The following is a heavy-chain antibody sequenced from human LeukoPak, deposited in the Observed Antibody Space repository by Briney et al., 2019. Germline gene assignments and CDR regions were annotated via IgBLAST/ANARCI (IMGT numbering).Heavy chain of an antibody. V-gene: IGHV4-30-4*01. CDR3: AGIIFGVVITRPKIFDP. J-gene: IGHJ5*02. CDR1: GGSISSGDYY. Sequence: PSETLSLTCTVSGGSISSGDYYWSWIRQPPGKGLEWIGYIYYSGSTYYNPSLKSRVTISVDTSKNQFSLKLSSVTAADTAVYYCAGIIFGVVITRPKIFDPWGQGTLVTVSS. D-gene: IGHD3-3*01. CDR2: IYYSGST.